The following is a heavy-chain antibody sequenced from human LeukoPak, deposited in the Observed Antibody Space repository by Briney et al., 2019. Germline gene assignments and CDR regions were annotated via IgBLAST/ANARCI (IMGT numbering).Heavy chain of an antibody. CDR1: GGSVSSDNYY. J-gene: IGHJ4*02. D-gene: IGHD5-24*01. Sequence: PSETLSLTCTVSGGSVSSDNYYWSWIRQPPGKGLEWIGYIYYSGSTYYNPSLESRVSISVDTSKDQFSMKLTSGTAADTAVYYCARDRHGYNSNEYWGQGALVTVSS. V-gene: IGHV4-61*01. CDR2: IYYSGST. CDR3: ARDRHGYNSNEY.